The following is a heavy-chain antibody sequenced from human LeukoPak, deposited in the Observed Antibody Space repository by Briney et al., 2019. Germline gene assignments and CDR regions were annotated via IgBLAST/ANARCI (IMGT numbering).Heavy chain of an antibody. Sequence: PSETLSLTCTVSGGSVSSGSYYWRWIRQPPGKGLEWIGYIYYSGRTNYNPSLKSRVTISVDTSKNQFSLKLSSVTAADTAVYYCARGRNIVGATTWFDPWGQGTLVTVSS. J-gene: IGHJ5*02. CDR2: IYYSGRT. CDR3: ARGRNIVGATTWFDP. D-gene: IGHD1-26*01. V-gene: IGHV4-61*01. CDR1: GGSVSSGSYY.